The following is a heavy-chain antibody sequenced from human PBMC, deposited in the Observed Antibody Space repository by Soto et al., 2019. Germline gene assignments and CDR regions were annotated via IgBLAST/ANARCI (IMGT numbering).Heavy chain of an antibody. CDR2: IYYSGTT. V-gene: IGHV4-31*03. Sequence: PSETLSLTCSVSGGSFSSDSFIWSWVRQFPGKGLEWIGYIYYSGTTYYSPSLRSRVIMSVDTSKNKFSLKLSSVTAADTAVYYCARDHKWDGMDVWGQGTTVTVSS. CDR3: ARDHKWDGMDV. CDR1: GGSFSSDSFI. D-gene: IGHD1-26*01. J-gene: IGHJ6*02.